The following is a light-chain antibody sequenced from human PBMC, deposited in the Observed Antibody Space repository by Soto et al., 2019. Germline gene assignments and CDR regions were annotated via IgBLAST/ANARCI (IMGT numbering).Light chain of an antibody. J-gene: IGLJ2*01. CDR3: SSYTSRSTRV. CDR2: DVS. CDR1: SSDVGGYNY. Sequence: QSALTQPASVSGSPGQSITISCTGTSSDVGGYNYVSWYQQHPGKAPKLMIYDVSNRPSWVSNRFSGSRSVNTASLTISGLQAEDEADYYCSSYTSRSTRVFGGGPKLTVL. V-gene: IGLV2-14*01.